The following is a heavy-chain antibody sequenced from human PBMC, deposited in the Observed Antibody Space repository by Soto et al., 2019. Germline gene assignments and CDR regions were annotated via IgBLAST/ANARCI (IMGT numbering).Heavy chain of an antibody. CDR3: TKDRVPDGIYSFDF. D-gene: IGHD2-21*01. Sequence: GGSLRLSCAASGFFFRDYSMNWVRQAPGKGLEWVAFIDLGGTSPDYSESVKGRFTISKDKSMKTVYLQMNSLRVEDAAVYYCTKDRVPDGIYSFDFWGQGALVTVSS. V-gene: IGHV3-23*03. J-gene: IGHJ4*02. CDR1: GFFFRDYS. CDR2: IDLGGTSP.